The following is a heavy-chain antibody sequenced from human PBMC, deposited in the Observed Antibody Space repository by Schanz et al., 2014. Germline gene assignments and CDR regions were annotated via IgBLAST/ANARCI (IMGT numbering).Heavy chain of an antibody. CDR1: GFTFSSYS. D-gene: IGHD2-21*01. CDR2: ISSSSSYI. J-gene: IGHJ2*01. Sequence: EVQLVESGGGLVKPGGSLRLSCAASGFTFSSYSMNWVRQAPGKGLEWVSSISSSSSYIYYADSVKGRFTISRDNAKNSLYLQLNSLRAEDTAVYYCARVVRLAYCGGDCYSGGYFDLWGCGTLVTVSS. V-gene: IGHV3-21*01. CDR3: ARVVRLAYCGGDCYSGGYFDL.